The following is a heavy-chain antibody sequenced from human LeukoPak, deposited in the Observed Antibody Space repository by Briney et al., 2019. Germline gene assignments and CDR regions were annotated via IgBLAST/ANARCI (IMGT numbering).Heavy chain of an antibody. V-gene: IGHV1-69*06. CDR2: ITPLFGTA. CDR1: GGSFTNYA. Sequence: ASVKVSCKASGGSFTNYAFSWVRQAPGQVPEWMGGITPLFGTANYAQRFQDRVTITADKSTTTAYMELSSLTSDDTALYYCTSSYCGADCYDVPLSYFFESWGQGTLVTVSS. CDR3: TSSYCGADCYDVPLSYFFES. D-gene: IGHD2-21*02. J-gene: IGHJ4*02.